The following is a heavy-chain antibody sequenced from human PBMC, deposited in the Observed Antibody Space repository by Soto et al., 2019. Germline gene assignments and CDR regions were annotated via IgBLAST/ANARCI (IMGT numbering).Heavy chain of an antibody. CDR1: GGTFSSYA. Sequence: QVQLVQSGAEVKKPGSSVKVSCKASGGTFSSYAISWVRQAPGQGLEWMGGIIPIFGTANYAQKFQGRVTSTADESTSTAYMELSSLRSEDTAVYYFAIVDSYGFYWYFDLWGRGTLVTVSS. CDR3: AIVDSYGFYWYFDL. CDR2: IIPIFGTA. J-gene: IGHJ2*01. D-gene: IGHD5-18*01. V-gene: IGHV1-69*01.